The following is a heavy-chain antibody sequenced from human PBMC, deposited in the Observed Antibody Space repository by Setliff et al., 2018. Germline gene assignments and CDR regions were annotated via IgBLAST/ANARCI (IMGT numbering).Heavy chain of an antibody. J-gene: IGHJ4*02. V-gene: IGHV4-61*02. CDR1: GDSISSGNFY. CDR3: TTDRRGDGLMFFDC. Sequence: SETLSLTCTVSGDSISSGNFYWTWIRQPAGQGLEWIGRIYSSGSPSYNPSLESRVTIRDTSKNQLSLTLSSMTAADTGVYYCTTDRRGDGLMFFDCWGRGIPVTVSS. D-gene: IGHD3-10*01. CDR2: IYSSGSP.